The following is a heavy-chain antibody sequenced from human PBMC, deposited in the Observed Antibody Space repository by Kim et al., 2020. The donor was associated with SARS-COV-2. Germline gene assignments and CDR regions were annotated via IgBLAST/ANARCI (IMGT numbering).Heavy chain of an antibody. Sequence: GGSLRLSCAASGFTFSSYDMHWVRQAPGKGLEWVSAIGTAGDTYYPGSVKGRFTISRENAKNSLYLQMNSLRAGDTAVYYCACSGYFDAFDIWGQGTMVTVSS. D-gene: IGHD3-22*01. CDR2: IGTAGDT. CDR1: GFTFSSYD. V-gene: IGHV3-13*01. J-gene: IGHJ3*02. CDR3: ACSGYFDAFDI.